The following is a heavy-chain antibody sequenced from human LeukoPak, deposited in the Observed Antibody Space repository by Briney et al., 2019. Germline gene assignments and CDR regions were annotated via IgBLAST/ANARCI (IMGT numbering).Heavy chain of an antibody. CDR1: GYTFTSYA. Sequence: ASVKVSCKASGYTFTSYAMHWVRQAPGQRLEWMGWSNAGNGNTKYSQEFQGRVTITRDTSASTAYMELSSLRSEDMAVYYCARRPRTGTTVDYWGQGTLVTVSS. D-gene: IGHD1-1*01. CDR2: SNAGNGNT. V-gene: IGHV1-3*02. CDR3: ARRPRTGTTVDY. J-gene: IGHJ4*02.